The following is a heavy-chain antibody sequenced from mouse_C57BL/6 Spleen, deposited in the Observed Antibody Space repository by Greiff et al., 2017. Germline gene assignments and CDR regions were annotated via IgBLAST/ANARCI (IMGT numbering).Heavy chain of an antibody. D-gene: IGHD2-3*01. CDR2: INPSSGYT. CDR3: AREHDGYYEFAY. J-gene: IGHJ3*01. CDR1: GYTFTSYT. V-gene: IGHV1-4*01. Sequence: VQLVESGAELARPGASVKMSCKASGYTFTSYTMHWVKQRPGQGLEWIGYINPSSGYTKYNQKFKDKATLTADKSSSTAYMQLSSLTSEDSAVYYCAREHDGYYEFAYWGQGTLVTVSA.